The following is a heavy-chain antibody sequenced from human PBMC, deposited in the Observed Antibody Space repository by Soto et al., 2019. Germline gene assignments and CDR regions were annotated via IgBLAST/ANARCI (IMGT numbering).Heavy chain of an antibody. CDR1: GYSFTRYW. D-gene: IGHD6-13*01. CDR2: IFPGDSDI. V-gene: IGHV5-51*01. J-gene: IGHJ4*02. Sequence: GESLNISCKGSGYSFTRYWIGWVRQMPGQGLEWMGVIFPGDSDIRYSPSFRGQVTISADKSINTVYLQWIGLKASDTAMYYCARRISWYYFDSWGQGTPVTVS. CDR3: ARRISWYYFDS.